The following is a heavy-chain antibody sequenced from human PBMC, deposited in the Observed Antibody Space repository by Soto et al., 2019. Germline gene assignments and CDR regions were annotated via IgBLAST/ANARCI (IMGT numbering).Heavy chain of an antibody. J-gene: IGHJ6*03. V-gene: IGHV3-9*01. CDR2: ISWNSGSI. CDR3: AKDGETYDYCSSTSCPMDV. CDR1: GFTFDDYA. Sequence: EVQLVESGGGLVQPGRSLRLSCAASGFTFDDYAMHWVRQAPGKGLEWVSGISWNSGSIGYADSVKGRFTISRDNAKNSLYLQMNSLRAEDTALYYCAKDGETYDYCSSTSCPMDVWGKWTTVTVSS. D-gene: IGHD2-2*01.